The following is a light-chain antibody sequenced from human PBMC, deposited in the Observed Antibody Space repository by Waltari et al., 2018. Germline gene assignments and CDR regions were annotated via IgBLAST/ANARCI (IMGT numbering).Light chain of an antibody. CDR3: QQRASWPLT. CDR1: QSVTTS. V-gene: IGKV3-11*01. J-gene: IGKJ4*01. Sequence: VLTQSPDTLSFSPGERATLPCRASQSVTTSLAWYQQKPGQPPRLLMYDTSNRATGIPARFSGSGSGTDFTLTISSLEPEDFAVYYCQQRASWPLTFGGGTKVDI. CDR2: DTS.